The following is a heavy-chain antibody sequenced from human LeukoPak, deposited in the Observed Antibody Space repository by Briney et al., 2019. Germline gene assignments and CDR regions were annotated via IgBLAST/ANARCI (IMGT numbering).Heavy chain of an antibody. J-gene: IGHJ3*02. CDR3: AKGRITMIPDAFDI. CDR1: GFTFSSYA. D-gene: IGHD3-22*01. Sequence: GGSLRLSCAASGFTFSSYAMHWVRQAPGKGLEWVAVMSYDGSNKYYADSVKGRFTISRDNSKNTLYLQMNSLRAEDTAVYYCAKGRITMIPDAFDIWGQGTMVTVSS. CDR2: MSYDGSNK. V-gene: IGHV3-30-3*01.